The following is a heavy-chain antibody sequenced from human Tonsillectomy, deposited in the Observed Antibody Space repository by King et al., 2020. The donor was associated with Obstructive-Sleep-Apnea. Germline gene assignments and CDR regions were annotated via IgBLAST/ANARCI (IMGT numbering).Heavy chain of an antibody. D-gene: IGHD3/OR15-3a*01. Sequence: VQLVESGGGLVQPEGSVRLSCAASGFNVSSNYMSWVRQAPGKGLEWVSVIYSGGTTYYADSVKGRFTISRDNSKNTLHLQMNSLRAEDTALYYCARAPFIWTDYDHAWYFDLWGRGTQVTVSS. CDR3: ARAPFIWTDYDHAWYFDL. V-gene: IGHV3-66*01. CDR1: GFNVSSNY. J-gene: IGHJ2*01. CDR2: IYSGGTT.